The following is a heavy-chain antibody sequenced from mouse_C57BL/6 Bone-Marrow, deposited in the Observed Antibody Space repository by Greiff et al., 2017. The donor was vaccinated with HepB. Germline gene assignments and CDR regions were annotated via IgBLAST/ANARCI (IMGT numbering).Heavy chain of an antibody. CDR2: ISYDGSN. CDR3: ARVPLYYAYDGPFDY. CDR1: GYSITSGYY. D-gene: IGHD2-2*01. V-gene: IGHV3-6*01. J-gene: IGHJ2*01. Sequence: EVQLVESGPGLVKPSQSLSLTCSVTGYSITSGYYWNWIRQFPGNKLEWMGYISYDGSNNYNPSLNNRISITRDTSKNQFFLKLNSVTTEDTATYYCARVPLYYAYDGPFDYWGQGTTLTVSS.